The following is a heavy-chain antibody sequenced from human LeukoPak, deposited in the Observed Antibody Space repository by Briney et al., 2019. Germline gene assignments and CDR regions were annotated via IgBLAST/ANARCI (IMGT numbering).Heavy chain of an antibody. J-gene: IGHJ4*02. D-gene: IGHD6-19*01. Sequence: PGGSLRLSCAASEFTVSGTYITWLRQAPGKGLEWVSVIYPGGSALYADSVKGRFTISRDNSKNTLYLQMNSLRAEDTAVYYCAKDFRQWLANFDYWGQGTLVTVSS. CDR1: EFTVSGTY. CDR3: AKDFRQWLANFDY. V-gene: IGHV3-53*01. CDR2: IYPGGSA.